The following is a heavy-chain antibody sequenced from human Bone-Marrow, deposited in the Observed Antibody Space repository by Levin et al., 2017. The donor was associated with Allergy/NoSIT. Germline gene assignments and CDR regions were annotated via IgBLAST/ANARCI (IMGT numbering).Heavy chain of an antibody. CDR3: ARVARDAFGVVAEYYHYMDV. D-gene: IGHD3-3*01. Sequence: GESLKISCKTSGYSFTNYGITWVRQAPGQGFEWMGWINVENGDTNYGQKFQGRVSMTTDTSTSTVYMELRSLRPDDMAVYYCARVARDAFGVVAEYYHYMDVWGKGTTVTVSS. CDR2: INVENGDT. V-gene: IGHV1-18*03. J-gene: IGHJ6*03. CDR1: GYSFTNYG.